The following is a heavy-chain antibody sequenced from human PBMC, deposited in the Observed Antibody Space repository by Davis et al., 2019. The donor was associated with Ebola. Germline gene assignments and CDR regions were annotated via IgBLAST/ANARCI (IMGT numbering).Heavy chain of an antibody. CDR1: GFTFRNYA. V-gene: IGHV3-23*01. J-gene: IGHJ4*02. CDR2: ISASGHRT. D-gene: IGHD1-14*01. Sequence: GESLKISCAASGFTFRNYAMSWVRQAPGKGLEWVSAISASGHRTYYAASVKGRFTISRDNSNNILYLQMNSRRAEDTALYYCARDDAPDGGYLDFWGQGTLVTVSS. CDR3: ARDDAPDGGYLDF.